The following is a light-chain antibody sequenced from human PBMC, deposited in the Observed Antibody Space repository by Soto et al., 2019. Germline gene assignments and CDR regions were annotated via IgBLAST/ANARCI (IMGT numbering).Light chain of an antibody. CDR2: SAS. Sequence: DIQLTQSPSSLSASVGDRVTITCRVTQGISTYLNWYGQKPGKVPKLLIYSASSLQSGVPSLFSGSGSGTYFTVTIRSVQPEDVVTYYGQRTYNAPPTFGQGTKVEIK. CDR3: QRTYNAPPT. CDR1: QGISTY. V-gene: IGKV1-27*01. J-gene: IGKJ1*01.